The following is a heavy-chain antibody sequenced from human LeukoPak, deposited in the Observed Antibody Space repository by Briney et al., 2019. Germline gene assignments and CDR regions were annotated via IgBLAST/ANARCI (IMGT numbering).Heavy chain of an antibody. D-gene: IGHD4-17*01. CDR3: ARTGSTVTMLYPFDH. Sequence: PSETLSLTCTVPVGSIRSYYWSWIRQPPGEGLEWIGYIYYSGSTNYNPSLKSRVSISVDTSKNQFSLKLSSVTAADTAVYYCARTGSTVTMLYPFDHWGQGTLVTVSS. CDR2: IYYSGST. J-gene: IGHJ4*02. CDR1: VGSIRSYY. V-gene: IGHV4-59*01.